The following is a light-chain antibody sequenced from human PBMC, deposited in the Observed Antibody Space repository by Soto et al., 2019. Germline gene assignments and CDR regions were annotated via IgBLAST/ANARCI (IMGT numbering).Light chain of an antibody. V-gene: IGKV1-5*03. Sequence: DIQMTQSPSALSASVGDRVTITCRASQFISTWLAWYQQKPGKAPKVLIYKASSLESGVPSRFSGSGSGTEFTLTISSLQPDDFATYYCQQYNSYPVTFGHGTKVEIK. CDR2: KAS. CDR1: QFISTW. CDR3: QQYNSYPVT. J-gene: IGKJ1*01.